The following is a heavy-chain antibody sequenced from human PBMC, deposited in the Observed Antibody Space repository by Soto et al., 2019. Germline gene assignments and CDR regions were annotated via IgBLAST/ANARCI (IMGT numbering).Heavy chain of an antibody. D-gene: IGHD3-10*01. Sequence: EVNLVETGGALVQPGGSLRLSCATSGFIFSNYGLSWVRQAPGKGLEWISYISSNGGTTFYADSVRGRFTVSRDNAEKSFSLEMNSLRVGDTAVYHCARTPMIRVVTDGFDFWGQGTLVTVSS. CDR1: GFIFSNYG. CDR3: ARTPMIRVVTDGFDF. CDR2: ISSNGGTT. V-gene: IGHV3-48*03. J-gene: IGHJ4*02.